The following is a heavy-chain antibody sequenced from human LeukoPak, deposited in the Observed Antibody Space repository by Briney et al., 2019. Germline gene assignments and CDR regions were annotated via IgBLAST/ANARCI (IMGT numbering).Heavy chain of an antibody. CDR1: GFTFSSYS. CDR2: ISSSSSYI. CDR3: ARDLRYSSSWYLSPFDY. Sequence: GGSLRLSCAASGFTFSSYSMNWVRQAPGKGLEWVSSISSSSSYIYYADSVKGRFTISRDNAKNSLYLQMNSPRAEDTAVYYCARDLRYSSSWYLSPFDYWGQGTLVTVSS. V-gene: IGHV3-21*01. J-gene: IGHJ4*02. D-gene: IGHD6-13*01.